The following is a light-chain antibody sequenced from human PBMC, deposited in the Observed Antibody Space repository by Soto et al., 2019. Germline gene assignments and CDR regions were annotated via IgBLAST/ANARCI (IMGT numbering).Light chain of an antibody. CDR2: GAS. J-gene: IGKJ2*01. CDR3: QQYSVWPSYT. CDR1: QSVSTK. V-gene: IGKV3-15*01. Sequence: EIVMTQSPATLSVSPGXRATLSCRASQSVSTKLAWYQQKPGQAPRLLMHGASSRATGIPDRFSGRGSGTEFTLTISSLQSDDFAVYYCQQYSVWPSYTFGQGTKVDI.